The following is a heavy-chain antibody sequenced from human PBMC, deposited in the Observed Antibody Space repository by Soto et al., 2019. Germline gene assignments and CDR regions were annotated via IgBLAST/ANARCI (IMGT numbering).Heavy chain of an antibody. J-gene: IGHJ4*02. CDR3: ARVPLRGQLEREWGYYFDY. D-gene: IGHD1-1*01. CDR2: ISAYNGNT. V-gene: IGHV1-18*01. Sequence: ASVKVSCKASGYTFTSYGISWVRQAPGQGLEWMGWISAYNGNTNYAQKLQGGVTMTTDTSTSTAYMELRSLRSDDTAVYYCARVPLRGQLEREWGYYFDYWGQGTLVTVSS. CDR1: GYTFTSYG.